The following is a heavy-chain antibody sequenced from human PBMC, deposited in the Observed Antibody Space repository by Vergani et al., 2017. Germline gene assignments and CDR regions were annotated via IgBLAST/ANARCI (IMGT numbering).Heavy chain of an antibody. CDR3: ARDLAGSDYYYMDV. Sequence: QVKLEESGGGVVQPGRSLRLSCAASGFSFGNYAMHWVRQAPGKGLEWVGVISYDGTEKKYADSVNGRFTISRDNSKNTLYLQMNSLRAEDTAVYYCARDLAGSDYYYMDVWGKGTTVTVSS. D-gene: IGHD3-10*01. J-gene: IGHJ6*03. V-gene: IGHV3-30-3*01. CDR2: ISYDGTEK. CDR1: GFSFGNYA.